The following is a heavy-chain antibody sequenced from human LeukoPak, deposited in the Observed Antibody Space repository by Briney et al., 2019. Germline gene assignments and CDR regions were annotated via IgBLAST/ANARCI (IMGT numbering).Heavy chain of an antibody. CDR3: ARDQSPVAYSSTWFDY. D-gene: IGHD6-13*01. V-gene: IGHV1-18*01. J-gene: IGHJ4*02. Sequence: ASVKVSCKASGYTFTNYGISWVRQAPGQGLEWMGWISAYNGNTDYAQNLQGRVTMTTDTLTSTAYMELRSLRSDDTAVYYCARDQSPVAYSSTWFDYWGQGTPVTVSS. CDR2: ISAYNGNT. CDR1: GYTFTNYG.